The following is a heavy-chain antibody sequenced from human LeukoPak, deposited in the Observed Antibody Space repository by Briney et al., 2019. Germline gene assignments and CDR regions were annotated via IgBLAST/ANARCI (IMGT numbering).Heavy chain of an antibody. D-gene: IGHD6-13*01. V-gene: IGHV4-39*01. CDR1: GGSISSSSYY. J-gene: IGHJ4*02. Sequence: SETLSLTCTVSGGSISSSSYYWGWIRQPPGKGLEWIGSIYYSGSTYYNPSLKSRVTISVDTSKNQFSLKLSSVTAADTAVYYCARSLYSSSLYCGNDYWGQGTLVTVSS. CDR3: ARSLYSSSLYCGNDY. CDR2: IYYSGST.